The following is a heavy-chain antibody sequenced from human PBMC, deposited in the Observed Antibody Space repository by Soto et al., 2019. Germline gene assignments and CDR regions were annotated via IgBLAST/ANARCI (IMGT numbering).Heavy chain of an antibody. CDR1: GYSFSNYW. CDR3: AKPFYGGSLSYFDY. V-gene: IGHV5-51*01. J-gene: IGHJ4*01. CDR2: IYPGDSDT. Sequence: GASLKISCKGSGYSFSNYWIGWVRQMPGKGLEWMGIIYPGDSDTRYSPSFQGQVTISADKSISTANLQWSSLRASDTAMYYWAKPFYGGSLSYFDYWGHGTQVTVSS. D-gene: IGHD1-26*01.